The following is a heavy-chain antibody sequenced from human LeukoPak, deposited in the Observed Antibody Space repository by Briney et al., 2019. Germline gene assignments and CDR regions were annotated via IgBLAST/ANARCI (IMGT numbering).Heavy chain of an antibody. Sequence: SETLSLTCTVSGGSISSYYWSWIRQPPGKGLEWIGNIYYSGSTNYNPSLKSRVSISVDTSKNQFSLRLNSVTAADTAVYYCSRGGLGIEDYWGQGTLVTVSS. CDR3: SRGGLGIEDY. CDR1: GGSISSYY. J-gene: IGHJ4*02. D-gene: IGHD7-27*01. CDR2: IYYSGST. V-gene: IGHV4-59*01.